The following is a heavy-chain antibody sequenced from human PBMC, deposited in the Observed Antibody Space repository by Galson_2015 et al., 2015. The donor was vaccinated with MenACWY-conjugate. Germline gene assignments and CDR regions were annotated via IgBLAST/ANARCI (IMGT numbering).Heavy chain of an antibody. V-gene: IGHV1-18*01. J-gene: IGHJ4*02. CDR3: ASGSIVRGVMTEGSIHYFES. CDR1: GYPFSSYG. Sequence: SVKVSCKAYGYPFSSYGINWVRQAPGQGLEWMGWISAYNGDTNYAQKLQDRVTMTTDKSTNTAYMHLRSLRSDDTAVYYCASGSIVRGVMTEGSIHYFESWGPGTQVTVSS. CDR2: ISAYNGDT. D-gene: IGHD3-10*01.